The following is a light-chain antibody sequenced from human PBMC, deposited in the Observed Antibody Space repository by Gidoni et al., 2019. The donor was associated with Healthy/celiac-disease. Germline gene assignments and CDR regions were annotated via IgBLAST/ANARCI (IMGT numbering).Light chain of an antibody. Sequence: EIVLTQSPATLSLSPGERATRSCRASQSVSSSLAWYQQTPGQAPRLLIYDASNGATGIPARFRGSGSGTVFTLTISSLEPEDFAVYYCQQRSNWRTFGQGTKVEIK. V-gene: IGKV3-11*01. CDR2: DAS. CDR1: QSVSSS. J-gene: IGKJ1*01. CDR3: QQRSNWRT.